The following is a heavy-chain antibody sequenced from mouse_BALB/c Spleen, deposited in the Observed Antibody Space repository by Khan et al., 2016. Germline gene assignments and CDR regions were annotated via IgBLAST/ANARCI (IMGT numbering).Heavy chain of an antibody. CDR2: IDPYYGGI. V-gene: IGHV1-39*01. J-gene: IGHJ4*01. Sequence: VRLQQSGPELEKPGASVKISCKASGYSFTGYNMNWVKQSNGKSLEWIGNIDPYYGGISYNQKFKGKATLTVDKSSSTAYMQLKSLTSEDSAVYYCTRSGYGGSYAMDYWGQGTSVTVSS. D-gene: IGHD1-1*01. CDR1: GYSFTGYN. CDR3: TRSGYGGSYAMDY.